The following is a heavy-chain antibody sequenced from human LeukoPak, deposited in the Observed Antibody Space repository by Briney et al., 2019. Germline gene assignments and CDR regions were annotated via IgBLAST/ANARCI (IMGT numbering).Heavy chain of an antibody. Sequence: SETLSLTCTVSGGSISSSSYYWGWIRQPPGKGLEWIGSIYYSGSTYYNPSLKSRVTISVDKSKNQFSLRLTSVTAADTAVYYCAIQTGSGLFILPGGQGTLVTVSS. D-gene: IGHD3/OR15-3a*01. CDR1: GGSISSSSYY. J-gene: IGHJ4*02. CDR2: IYYSGST. V-gene: IGHV4-39*01. CDR3: AIQTGSGLFILP.